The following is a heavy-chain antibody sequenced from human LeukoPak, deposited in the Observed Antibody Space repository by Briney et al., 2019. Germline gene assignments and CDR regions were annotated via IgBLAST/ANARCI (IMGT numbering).Heavy chain of an antibody. D-gene: IGHD2-21*02. CDR3: ARRVYCGGDCYPQNWFDP. Sequence: ASVKVSCKASGGTFSSYAISWVRQAPGQGLEWKGRIIPILGIANYAQKFQGRVTITADKSTSTAYMELSSLRSEDTAVYYCARRVYCGGDCYPQNWFDPWGQGTLVTVSS. J-gene: IGHJ5*02. V-gene: IGHV1-69*04. CDR2: IIPILGIA. CDR1: GGTFSSYA.